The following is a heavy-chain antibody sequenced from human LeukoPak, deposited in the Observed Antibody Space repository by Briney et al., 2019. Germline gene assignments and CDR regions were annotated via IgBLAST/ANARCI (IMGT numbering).Heavy chain of an antibody. CDR2: IKQDGSEK. Sequence: GGSLRLSCAASGFTFSSYWMSWVRQAPGKGLEWVANIKQDGSEKYYVDSVKGRFTISRDKAKNSLYLQMNSLRAEDTAVYYCARGDELRYFDWLSNFDYWGQGTLVTVSS. D-gene: IGHD3-9*01. V-gene: IGHV3-7*01. CDR3: ARGDELRYFDWLSNFDY. CDR1: GFTFSSYW. J-gene: IGHJ4*02.